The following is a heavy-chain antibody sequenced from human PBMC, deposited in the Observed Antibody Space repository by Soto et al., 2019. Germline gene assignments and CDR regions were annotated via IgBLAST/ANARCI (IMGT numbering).Heavy chain of an antibody. CDR3: AHRRRYYDSSGYYYLVY. V-gene: IGHV2-5*02. CDR2: IYWDDDK. CDR1: GFSLSTSGVG. D-gene: IGHD3-22*01. Sequence: QITLKESGPTLVKPTQTLTLTCTFSGFSLSTSGVGVGWIRQPPGKALEWLALIYWDDDKRYSPSLKSRLTITKDTSKNQVVLTMTNMDPVDTATYYCAHRRRYYDSSGYYYLVYWGQGTLVTVSS. J-gene: IGHJ4*02.